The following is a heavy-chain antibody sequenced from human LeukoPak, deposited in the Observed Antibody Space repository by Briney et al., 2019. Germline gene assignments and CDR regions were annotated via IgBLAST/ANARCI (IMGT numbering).Heavy chain of an antibody. CDR2: MNPNSGNT. Sequence: ASVKVSCKASGYTFISYDINWVRQATGQGLEWMGWMNPNSGNTGYAQKFQGRVTITRNTSISTAYMELSSLRSEDTAVYYCARRGYSYGQVYYYYYMDVWGKGTTVTVS. V-gene: IGHV1-8*03. CDR3: ARRGYSYGQVYYYYYMDV. J-gene: IGHJ6*03. D-gene: IGHD5-18*01. CDR1: GYTFISYD.